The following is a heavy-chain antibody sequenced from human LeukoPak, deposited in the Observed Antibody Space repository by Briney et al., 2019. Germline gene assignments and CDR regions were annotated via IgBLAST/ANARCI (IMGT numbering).Heavy chain of an antibody. Sequence: ASVKVSCKASGYTFTGYYMHWVRQAPGQGLEWMGWINPNSGGTNYAQKFQGRVTMTRDTSISTAYMELSRLRSDDTAVYYCARDPVYYYYDSSPPLDYWGQGTLVTVSS. J-gene: IGHJ4*02. CDR2: INPNSGGT. CDR3: ARDPVYYYYDSSPPLDY. CDR1: GYTFTGYY. D-gene: IGHD3-22*01. V-gene: IGHV1-2*02.